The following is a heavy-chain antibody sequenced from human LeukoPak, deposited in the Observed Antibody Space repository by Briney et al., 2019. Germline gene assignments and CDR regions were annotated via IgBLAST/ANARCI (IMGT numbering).Heavy chain of an antibody. J-gene: IGHJ4*02. Sequence: PSETLSLTCAVYGGSFSGYYWSWIRQPPGKGLEWIGEINHSGSTNYNPSLKSRVTISVDKSKDQFSLKLSSVTAADTAVYYCARRSGSHDYWGQGTLVTDPS. D-gene: IGHD1-26*01. CDR1: GGSFSGYY. CDR3: ARRSGSHDY. CDR2: INHSGST. V-gene: IGHV4-34*01.